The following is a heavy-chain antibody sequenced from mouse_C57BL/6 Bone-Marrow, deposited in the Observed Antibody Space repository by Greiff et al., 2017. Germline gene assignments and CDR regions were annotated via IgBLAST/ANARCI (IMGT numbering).Heavy chain of an antibody. D-gene: IGHD1-1*01. CDR3: ARRDYYGRAYCDY. CDR2: ISSGGSYT. J-gene: IGHJ2*01. Sequence: EVKLMESGGDLVKPGGSLKLSCAASGFTFSSYGMSWVRQTPDKRLEWVATISSGGSYTYYPDSVKGRFTISRDNAKNTLYLQMSSLKSEDTAMYYCARRDYYGRAYCDYWGQGTTLTVSS. V-gene: IGHV5-6*02. CDR1: GFTFSSYG.